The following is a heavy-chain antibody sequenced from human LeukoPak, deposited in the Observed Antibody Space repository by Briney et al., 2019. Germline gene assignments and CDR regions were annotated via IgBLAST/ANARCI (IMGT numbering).Heavy chain of an antibody. D-gene: IGHD6-6*01. CDR3: AKDLSSSWTFDH. J-gene: IGHJ5*02. V-gene: IGHV3-30*18. Sequence: GGSLRLSCAASGFTLTSSAMHWVRQAPGKGLEWVALISSRGNEIVHTNSVKGRFTISRDTSKNTLYLQMNDLRVDDTAVYYCAKDLSSSWTFDHWGQGILVTVSS. CDR2: ISSRGNEI. CDR1: GFTLTSSA.